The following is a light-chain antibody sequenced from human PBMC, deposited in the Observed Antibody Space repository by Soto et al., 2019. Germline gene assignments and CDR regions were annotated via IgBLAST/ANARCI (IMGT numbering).Light chain of an antibody. CDR2: KAS. CDR1: QSISNC. J-gene: IGKJ1*01. CDR3: KHYNSYSEA. V-gene: IGKV1-5*03. Sequence: DVQMTQSPSSLSASIGDRVTVTCRASQSISNCLNWYQHKPGNAPKLLIYKASTLKSGVPSRFSGSGSGTEFTLTISSLQPDDFATYYCKHYNSYSEAFGQGTKVDIK.